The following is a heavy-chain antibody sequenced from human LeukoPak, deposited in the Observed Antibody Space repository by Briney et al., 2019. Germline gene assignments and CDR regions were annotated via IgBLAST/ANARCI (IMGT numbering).Heavy chain of an antibody. J-gene: IGHJ4*02. D-gene: IGHD6-19*01. CDR1: GYTLTELS. V-gene: IGHV1-24*01. CDR2: FDPEDGET. Sequence: ASVKVSCKVSGYTLTELSMHWVRQAPGKGLEWMGGFDPEDGETIYAQKFQGRVAMTEDTSTDTAYMELSSLRSEDTAVYYCATGYSSGWYYFDYWGQGTLVTVSS. CDR3: ATGYSSGWYYFDY.